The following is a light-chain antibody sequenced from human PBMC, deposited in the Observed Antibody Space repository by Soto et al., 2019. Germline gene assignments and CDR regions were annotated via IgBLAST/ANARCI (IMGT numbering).Light chain of an antibody. J-gene: IGKJ1*01. Sequence: EIVMTQSPATLSVSPRERATLSCRASQSVSGNLAWYQQKPGQAPRLLIYVASTRATGIPARFSGSGSGTECTLTISSLQSEDFAVYYCQQYNNWPRKFGQGTKVEIK. CDR2: VAS. CDR3: QQYNNWPRK. CDR1: QSVSGN. V-gene: IGKV3-15*01.